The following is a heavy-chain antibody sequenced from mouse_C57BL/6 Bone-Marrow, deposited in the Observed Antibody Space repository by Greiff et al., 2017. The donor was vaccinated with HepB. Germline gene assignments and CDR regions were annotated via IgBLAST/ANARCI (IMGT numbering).Heavy chain of an antibody. D-gene: IGHD1-1*01. J-gene: IGHJ1*03. CDR1: GFTFSDYY. Sequence: EVMLVESGGGLVQPGGSLKLSCAASGFTFSDYYMYWVRQTPEKRLEWVAYISNGGGSTYYPDTVKGRFTISRDNAKNTLYLQMSRLKSEDTAMYYCARRYGSSYWYFDVWGTGTPVTVSS. CDR3: ARRYGSSYWYFDV. V-gene: IGHV5-12*01. CDR2: ISNGGGST.